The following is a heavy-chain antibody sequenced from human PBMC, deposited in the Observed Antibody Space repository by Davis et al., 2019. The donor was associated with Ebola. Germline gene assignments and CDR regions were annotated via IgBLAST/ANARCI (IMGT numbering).Heavy chain of an antibody. D-gene: IGHD2-15*01. CDR2: IRRSSSYT. V-gene: IGHV3-11*06. CDR1: GFTISHYY. Sequence: PGGSLRLSCAASGFTISHYYMSWIRQAPGKGLEWVAYIRRSSSYTNYADSVKGRFTISRINAKNSLYLQMNSLRAEDTAVYYCARSNEGYCSGGSCSTIKFFDYWGQGTLVTVSS. J-gene: IGHJ4*02. CDR3: ARSNEGYCSGGSCSTIKFFDY.